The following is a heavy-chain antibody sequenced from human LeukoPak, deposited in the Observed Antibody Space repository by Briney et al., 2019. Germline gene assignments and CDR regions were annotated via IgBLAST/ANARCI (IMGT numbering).Heavy chain of an antibody. D-gene: IGHD3-22*01. CDR3: ARDHYYDNVPFDY. J-gene: IGHJ4*02. Sequence: GGSLRLSCVASGFTFSNFAMNWVRQAPGKGLEWVSAISGSGTNTYYADSVKGRFTISRDNAKNSLYLQMNSLRAEDTVVYYCARDHYYDNVPFDYWGQGTLVTVSS. CDR1: GFTFSNFA. CDR2: ISGSGTNT. V-gene: IGHV3-21*01.